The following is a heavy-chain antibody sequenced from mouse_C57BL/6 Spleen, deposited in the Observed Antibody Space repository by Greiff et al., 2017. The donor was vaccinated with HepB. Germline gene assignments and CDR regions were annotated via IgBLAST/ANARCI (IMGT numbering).Heavy chain of an antibody. Sequence: EVKLQESGPGLVKPSQSLSLTCSVTGYSITSGYYWNWIRQFPGNKLEWMGYISYDGSNNYNPSLKNRISITRDTSKNQFFLKLNSVTTEDTATYYCARGGYGTLDYWGQGTTLTVSS. CDR1: GYSITSGYY. CDR2: ISYDGSN. D-gene: IGHD1-1*01. CDR3: ARGGYGTLDY. J-gene: IGHJ2*01. V-gene: IGHV3-6*01.